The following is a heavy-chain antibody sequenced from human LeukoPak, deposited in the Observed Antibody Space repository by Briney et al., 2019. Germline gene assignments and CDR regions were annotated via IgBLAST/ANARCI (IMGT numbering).Heavy chain of an antibody. CDR3: ARSSYDILTWDP. D-gene: IGHD3-9*01. CDR1: GGSISRTTYY. Sequence: PSETLSLTCTVSGGSISRTTYYWGWIRQPPGKGLEWIGSISYSGSTYYNPSLKSRVTISVDTSKNQFSLRLSSMTAADTALYYCARSSYDILTWDPWGQGTLVTVSS. CDR2: ISYSGST. V-gene: IGHV4-39*01. J-gene: IGHJ5*02.